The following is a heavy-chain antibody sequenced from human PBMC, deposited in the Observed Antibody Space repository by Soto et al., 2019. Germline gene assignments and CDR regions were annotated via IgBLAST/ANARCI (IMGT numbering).Heavy chain of an antibody. Sequence: EVQLLESGGGLVQPGGSLRLSCAASGFTFSSYVMSWVRQAPGKGLEWVSAISGSGGSTYHADSVRGRFTISRDNSKNTLDLQMNSLRAEDTAVYYCAKDAGGDFDYWGQGTLVTVSS. CDR1: GFTFSSYV. CDR2: ISGSGGST. D-gene: IGHD3-10*01. J-gene: IGHJ4*02. V-gene: IGHV3-23*01. CDR3: AKDAGGDFDY.